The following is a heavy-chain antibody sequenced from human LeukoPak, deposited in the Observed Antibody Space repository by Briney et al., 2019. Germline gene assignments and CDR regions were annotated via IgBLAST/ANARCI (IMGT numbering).Heavy chain of an antibody. V-gene: IGHV3-9*01. D-gene: IGHD4-17*01. CDR2: ISWNSGSI. J-gene: IGHJ4*02. Sequence: LPGRSLRLSCAASGFTFDDYAMHWVRQAPGKGLEWVSGISWNSGSIGYADSVKGRFTISRDNAKNSLYLQMNSLRAEDTALYYCAKDSYQRRTTVTLDYWGQGTLVTVSS. CDR1: GFTFDDYA. CDR3: AKDSYQRRTTVTLDY.